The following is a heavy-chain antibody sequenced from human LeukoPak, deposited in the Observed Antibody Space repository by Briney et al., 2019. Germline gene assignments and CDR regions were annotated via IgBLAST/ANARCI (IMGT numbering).Heavy chain of an antibody. V-gene: IGHV4-34*01. CDR2: INHSGST. CDR3: ARMVRGVINHYYYYMDV. Sequence: SETLSLTCAVYGGSFSGYYWSWIRQPPGKGLEWIGEINHSGSTNYNPSLKSRVAISVDTSKNQFSLKLSSVTAADTAVYYCARMVRGVINHYYYYMDVWGKGTTVTVSS. CDR1: GGSFSGYY. D-gene: IGHD3-10*01. J-gene: IGHJ6*03.